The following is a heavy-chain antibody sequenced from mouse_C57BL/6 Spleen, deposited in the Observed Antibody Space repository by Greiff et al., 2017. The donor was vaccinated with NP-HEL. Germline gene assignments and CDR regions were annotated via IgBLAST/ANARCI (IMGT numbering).Heavy chain of an antibody. CDR1: GYAFSSSW. CDR3: ARRGSSGFYFDY. D-gene: IGHD3-2*02. CDR2: IYPGDGDT. J-gene: IGHJ2*01. V-gene: IGHV1-82*01. Sequence: VQLQQSGPELVKPGASVKISCKASGYAFSSSWMNWVKQRPGKGLEWIGRIYPGDGDTNYNGKFKGKATLTADKSSSTAYMQLSSLTSEDSAVYFCARRGSSGFYFDYWGQSTTLTVSS.